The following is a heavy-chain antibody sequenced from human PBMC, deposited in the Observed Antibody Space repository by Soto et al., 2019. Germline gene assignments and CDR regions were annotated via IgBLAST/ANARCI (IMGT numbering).Heavy chain of an antibody. CDR3: ARYADSSGLHY. CDR2: IYPAGPT. V-gene: IGHV3-53*02. CDR1: GFTVSGMF. D-gene: IGHD6-19*01. J-gene: IGHJ4*02. Sequence: EVSLVETGGGLIHPGGSLRLSCAASGFTVSGMFMNWVRQAPGKGLEWVSVIYPAGPTYYADSVKGRFTISRDNSKNTLFLQLNNLRAEDTAVYYCARYADSSGLHYWGQGILVTVSS.